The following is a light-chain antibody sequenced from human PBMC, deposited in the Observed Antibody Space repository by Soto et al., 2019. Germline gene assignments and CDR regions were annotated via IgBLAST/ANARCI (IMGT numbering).Light chain of an antibody. V-gene: IGKV3-11*01. CDR2: DTS. CDR1: QSIGSY. J-gene: IGKJ3*01. CDR3: QQRSSWPLFT. Sequence: EIVLTQSPATLSLAAGERATLSCRASQSIGSYLAWYQQKPGQAPRLLIYDTSNRATAIPARFSGSGSGTHFTLTISSLEPVDLAVYYCQQRSSWPLFTFGPGTKVNLK.